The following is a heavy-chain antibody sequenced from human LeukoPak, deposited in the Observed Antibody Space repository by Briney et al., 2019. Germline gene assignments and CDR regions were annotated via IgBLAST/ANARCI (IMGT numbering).Heavy chain of an antibody. CDR1: GFTLSTYW. J-gene: IGHJ4*02. V-gene: IGHV3-74*01. D-gene: IGHD6-19*01. CDR3: ARGNSGSNFDS. Sequence: GGSLRLSCAASGFTLSTYWMHWVRQAPGKGLGWVSRIKSDGTITSYADPVKGRFTISRDNAKNTLYLQMNSLRAEDTAVYYCARGNSGSNFDSWGQGSLVTVSS. CDR2: IKSDGTIT.